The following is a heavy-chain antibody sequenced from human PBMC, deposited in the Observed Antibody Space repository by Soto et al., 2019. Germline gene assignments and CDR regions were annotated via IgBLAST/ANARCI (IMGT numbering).Heavy chain of an antibody. CDR2: LSSGGIST. D-gene: IGHD4-17*01. J-gene: IGHJ4*02. CDR3: AKTALFTVTTYLDY. CDR1: GFTFASYA. V-gene: IGHV3-23*01. Sequence: EVQLLESGGGLVQPGGSLRLSCAASGFTFASYAMTWVRQAPGKGLEWVSGLSSGGISTYYADSVKGRFTISRDNSKNTLYLQMNSLRAEDTAVYYCAKTALFTVTTYLDYWGQGTLVTVSS.